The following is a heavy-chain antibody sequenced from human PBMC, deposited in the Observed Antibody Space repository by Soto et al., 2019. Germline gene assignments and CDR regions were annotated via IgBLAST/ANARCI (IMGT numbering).Heavy chain of an antibody. Sequence: SVKVSCKASGGTFSSYAISWVRQAPGQGLEWMGGIIPIFGTANYAQKFQGRVTITADESTSTAYMELSSLRSEDTAVYYCAREFTIAARTYFDYWGQGTLVIVSS. CDR3: AREFTIAARTYFDY. J-gene: IGHJ4*02. CDR2: IIPIFGTA. D-gene: IGHD6-6*01. V-gene: IGHV1-69*13. CDR1: GGTFSSYA.